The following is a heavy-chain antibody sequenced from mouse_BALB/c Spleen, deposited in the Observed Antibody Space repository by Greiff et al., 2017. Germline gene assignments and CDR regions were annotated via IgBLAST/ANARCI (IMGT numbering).Heavy chain of an antibody. CDR3: ARSVRYPYAMDY. CDR2: ILPGSGST. Sequence: QVQLQQSGAELMKPGASVKISCKATGYTFSSYWIEWVKQRPGHGLEWIGEILPGSGSTNYNEKFKGKATFTADTSSNTAYMQLSSLTSEDSAVYYCARSVRYPYAMDYWGQGTSGTVSS. CDR1: GYTFSSYW. J-gene: IGHJ4*01. V-gene: IGHV1-9*01. D-gene: IGHD2-14*01.